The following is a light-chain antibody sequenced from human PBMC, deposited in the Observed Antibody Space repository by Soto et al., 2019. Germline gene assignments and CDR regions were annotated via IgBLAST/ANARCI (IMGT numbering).Light chain of an antibody. CDR2: DAS. V-gene: IGKV3-11*01. Sequence: EIVLTQSPATLSLSPGERATLYCRASQSVSSYLAWYQQKPGQAPRLLIYDASNRATGIPARFSGSGCGTDFALTISSLEPEDFAVYYCQQRSNWPFLTFGGGTKVEIK. CDR1: QSVSSY. J-gene: IGKJ4*01. CDR3: QQRSNWPFLT.